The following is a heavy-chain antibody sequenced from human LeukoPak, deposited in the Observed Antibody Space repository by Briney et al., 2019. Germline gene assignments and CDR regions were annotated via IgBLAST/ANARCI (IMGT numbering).Heavy chain of an antibody. CDR3: ARGDEGRSPQWFDP. J-gene: IGHJ5*02. CDR2: IYYSGST. Sequence: SETLSLTCAVYGGSFSGYYWGWIRQPPGKGLEWIGSIYYSGSTYYNPSLKSRVTISVDTSKNQFSLKLSSVTAADTAVYYCARGDEGRSPQWFDPWGQGTLVTVSS. V-gene: IGHV4-34*01. CDR1: GGSFSGYY.